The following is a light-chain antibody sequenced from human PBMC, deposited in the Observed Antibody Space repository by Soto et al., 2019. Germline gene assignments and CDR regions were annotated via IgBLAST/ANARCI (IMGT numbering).Light chain of an antibody. CDR2: GAS. Sequence: EIVLTQSTGTGSLSPVERATLSCMASQSVTSSYLAWYQQKPGQAPRLLMYGASSRATGIPDRLSGSGSGTEFTLTITRMEPEDFAVYYCQQYASSRTFGQGTKVDIK. CDR3: QQYASSRT. J-gene: IGKJ1*01. CDR1: QSVTSSY. V-gene: IGKV3-20*01.